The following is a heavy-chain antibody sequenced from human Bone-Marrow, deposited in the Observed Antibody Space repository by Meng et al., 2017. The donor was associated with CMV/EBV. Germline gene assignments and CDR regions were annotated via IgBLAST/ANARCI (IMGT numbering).Heavy chain of an antibody. CDR3: ARDPTDSNYGGY. J-gene: IGHJ4*02. Sequence: EPLSLTCTVSGGSISSYYWSWIRQPPGKGLEWVSVIYSDGRTYYADSVKGRFTISRDNSKNTLYLQMNSLRAEDTAVYYCARDPTDSNYGGYWGQGTLVTVSS. CDR1: GGSISSYY. V-gene: IGHV3-53*05. D-gene: IGHD4-11*01. CDR2: IYSDGRT.